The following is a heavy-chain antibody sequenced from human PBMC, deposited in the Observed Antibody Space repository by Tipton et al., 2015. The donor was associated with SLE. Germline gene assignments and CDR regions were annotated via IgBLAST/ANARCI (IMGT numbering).Heavy chain of an antibody. CDR1: GGSFSGYY. CDR2: INHSGST. J-gene: IGHJ6*02. D-gene: IGHD1-26*01. V-gene: IGHV4-34*01. Sequence: TLSLTCTVSGGSFSGYYWSWIRQPPGKGLVWVGEINHSGSTNYNPPLQSRVTISVDTSKNQFSLKLSSVTAADTAVYYCASGSWATYYYYGMDVWGQGTTVTVSS. CDR3: ASGSWATYYYYGMDV.